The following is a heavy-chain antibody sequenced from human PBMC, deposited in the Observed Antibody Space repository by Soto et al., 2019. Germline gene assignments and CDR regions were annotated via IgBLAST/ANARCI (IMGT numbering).Heavy chain of an antibody. D-gene: IGHD3-16*02. Sequence: QVQLVQSGAEMKKPGSSVKVSCKASGYTFTSYDINWVRQATGQGLEWMGWMNPNSGNTGYAQKFQGRVTMTRNTSISTDYMELSSLRSEDTAVYYCARGRRGASIMITFGGVIGTDAFAIWGQGTMVTVSS. CDR2: MNPNSGNT. CDR3: ARGRRGASIMITFGGVIGTDAFAI. CDR1: GYTFTSYD. J-gene: IGHJ3*02. V-gene: IGHV1-8*01.